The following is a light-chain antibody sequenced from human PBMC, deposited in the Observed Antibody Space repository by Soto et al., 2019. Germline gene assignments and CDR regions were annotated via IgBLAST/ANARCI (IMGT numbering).Light chain of an antibody. CDR1: QSIRSW. V-gene: IGKV1-5*03. CDR2: KMS. Sequence: DIQMTQSPSTLSASVGDRVTITCRASQSIRSWVAWYQQKPGKAPKLLIYKMSSLESGVPSRFSGSGSGTEFTLTISSLQPDDFATYYCQQYNSYSTTFGQGTKVEIK. CDR3: QQYNSYSTT. J-gene: IGKJ1*01.